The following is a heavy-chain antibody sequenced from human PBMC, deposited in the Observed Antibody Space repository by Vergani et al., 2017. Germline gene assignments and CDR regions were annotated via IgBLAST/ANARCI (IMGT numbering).Heavy chain of an antibody. Sequence: QVQLQESGPGLVKPSQTLSLTCTVSGGSISSGGYYWSWIRQHPGKGLEWIGYIYYSGSTYYNPSLKSRVTISVDTSKNQFSLKLSSGTAAETAVYYCAVGSSSGGYYYYYMDVWGKGTTVTVSS. V-gene: IGHV4-31*03. CDR2: IYYSGST. J-gene: IGHJ6*03. CDR3: AVGSSSGGYYYYYMDV. D-gene: IGHD6-6*01. CDR1: GGSISSGGYY.